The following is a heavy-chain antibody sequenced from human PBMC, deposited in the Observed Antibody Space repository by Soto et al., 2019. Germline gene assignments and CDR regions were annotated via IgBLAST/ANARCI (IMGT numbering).Heavy chain of an antibody. V-gene: IGHV4-39*01. CDR3: ARTRGRGVTALYNWFYP. D-gene: IGHD3-10*01. CDR1: GGSISSRSYY. J-gene: IGHJ5*02. Sequence: SETLSLTCTVSGGSISSRSYYWCWIRQPPGKGLEWIGSIYYSGSTYYNPSLKSRVTISVDTSKNQFSLKLSSVTAADTAVYYCARTRGRGVTALYNWFYPCGQGTLVTVSS. CDR2: IYYSGST.